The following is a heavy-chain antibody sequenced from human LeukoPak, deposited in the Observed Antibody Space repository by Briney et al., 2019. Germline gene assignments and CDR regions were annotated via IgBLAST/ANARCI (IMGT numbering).Heavy chain of an antibody. CDR1: GFAFSGSA. D-gene: IGHD5-12*01. V-gene: IGHV3-73*01. J-gene: IGHJ6*02. CDR2: IRSEANSYAT. CDR3: TGILRRPSYYYGMDV. Sequence: GGSLRLSCAASGFAFSGSAMHWVRQASGKGLEWVGRIRSEANSYATAYAASVKGRFTISRDDSKNTAYLQMNSLKTEDTAVYYCTGILRRPSYYYGMDVWGQGTTVTVSS.